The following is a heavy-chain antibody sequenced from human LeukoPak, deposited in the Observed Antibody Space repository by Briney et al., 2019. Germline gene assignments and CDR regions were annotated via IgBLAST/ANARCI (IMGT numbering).Heavy chain of an antibody. Sequence: PGGSLRLSCAASGFTFSSHGMSWVRQAPGKGLGWVSAISGNGDNTSYADSVTGRFTISRDNAKNSMYLQMNSLRAEDTAVYYCARVWTAMAFWGVGYWGQGTLVTVSS. CDR1: GFTFSSHG. J-gene: IGHJ4*02. D-gene: IGHD5-18*01. V-gene: IGHV3-23*01. CDR3: ARVWTAMAFWGVGY. CDR2: ISGNGDNT.